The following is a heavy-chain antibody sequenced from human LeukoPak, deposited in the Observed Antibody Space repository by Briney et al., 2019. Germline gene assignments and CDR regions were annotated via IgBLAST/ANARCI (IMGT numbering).Heavy chain of an antibody. Sequence: GGSLSLSCVTFEFTFSTCAMHWVRKPPGRGLEWVQMISHDGTTTHYADSVRGRFTVSRDTSKNTLYLQMDSLRDEDTAVYHCAKDLHSSGWYNYFDPWGQGTLVTVSS. J-gene: IGHJ5*02. CDR1: EFTFSTCA. D-gene: IGHD6-19*01. CDR3: AKDLHSSGWYNYFDP. CDR2: ISHDGTTT. V-gene: IGHV3-30*18.